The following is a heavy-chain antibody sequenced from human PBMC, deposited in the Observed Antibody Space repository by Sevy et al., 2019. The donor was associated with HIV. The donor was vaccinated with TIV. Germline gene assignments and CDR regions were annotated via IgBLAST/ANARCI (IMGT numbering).Heavy chain of an antibody. D-gene: IGHD3-22*01. CDR1: GFTFSDYA. J-gene: IGHJ3*01. V-gene: IGHV3-20*04. CDR3: ARNTYYLDTTGFGAFHL. Sequence: GGSLRLSCAASGFTFSDYAMSWVRQAPGKGLEWVSGIIWSGSNTGYADSVKGRFTISRDDAKNSLYLQMKSLRAEDTALYYCARNTYYLDTTGFGAFHLLGQGTLVTVSS. CDR2: IIWSGSNT.